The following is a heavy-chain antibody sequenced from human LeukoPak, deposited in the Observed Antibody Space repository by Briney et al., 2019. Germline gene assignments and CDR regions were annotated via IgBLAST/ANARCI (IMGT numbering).Heavy chain of an antibody. CDR3: AGGVGSQDAEYFQH. D-gene: IGHD3-10*01. Sequence: GASVKVSCKASGYTFTSYGISWVRQAPGQGLEWMGWISAYNGNTNYAQKLQGRVTMTTDTSTSTAYMELRSLRSDDTAVYYCAGGVGSQDAEYFQHWGQGTLVTVSS. CDR1: GYTFTSYG. CDR2: ISAYNGNT. J-gene: IGHJ1*01. V-gene: IGHV1-18*01.